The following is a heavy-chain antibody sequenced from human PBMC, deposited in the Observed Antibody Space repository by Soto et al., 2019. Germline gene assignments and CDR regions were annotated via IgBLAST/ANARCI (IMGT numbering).Heavy chain of an antibody. J-gene: IGHJ3*02. Sequence: QVQLVQSGAEVKKPGSSVKVSCKASGGTFSSYAISWVRQAPGQGLEWMGGIIPIFGTANYAQKFQGRVTITADESTSTAYMELSSLRYEDTAVYYCARPPADDVEGGNAFDIWGQGPMVTVSS. CDR2: IIPIFGTA. CDR1: GGTFSSYA. V-gene: IGHV1-69*12. CDR3: ARPPADDVEGGNAFDI. D-gene: IGHD1-1*01.